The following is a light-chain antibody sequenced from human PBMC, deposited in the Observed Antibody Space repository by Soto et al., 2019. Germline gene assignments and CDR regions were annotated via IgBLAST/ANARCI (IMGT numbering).Light chain of an antibody. CDR2: DAS. V-gene: IGKV3-11*01. J-gene: IGKJ5*01. Sequence: EIVLTQSPGSLSLSPGEGATLSCRASQSVSTSYLAWYQQKPGQAPRLLIYDASNRATGIPARFSGSGSGTDFTLTISSLEPEDFAVYYCQQRSNWITFGQGTRLEIK. CDR3: QQRSNWIT. CDR1: QSVSTSY.